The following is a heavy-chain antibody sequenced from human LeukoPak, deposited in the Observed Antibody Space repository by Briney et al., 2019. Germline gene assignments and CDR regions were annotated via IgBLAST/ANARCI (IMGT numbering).Heavy chain of an antibody. J-gene: IGHJ4*02. V-gene: IGHV4-4*02. CDR3: ARDSRYCSGGSCDRA. Sequence: SGTLTLTCAVSGSSISSSNRWSWVRQPPGEGLEWIGEIYHSGSTNFNPSLKSRVIISVDKSKDQFSLKLSSVTAADTAVYYCARDSRYCSGGSCDRAWGQGTLVTVSS. D-gene: IGHD2-15*01. CDR1: GSSISSSNR. CDR2: IYHSGST.